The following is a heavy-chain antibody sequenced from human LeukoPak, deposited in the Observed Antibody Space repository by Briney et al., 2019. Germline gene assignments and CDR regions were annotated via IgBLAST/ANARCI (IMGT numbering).Heavy chain of an antibody. V-gene: IGHV3-23*01. CDR2: ISGSGGST. J-gene: IGHJ6*04. CDR3: ARDKLLWFGELFYYYGMDV. Sequence: GGSLRLSCAASGFTFSSYAMSWVRQAPGKGLEWVSAISGSGGSTYYADSVKGRFTISRDNSKNTLYLQMNSLRAEDTAVYHCARDKLLWFGELFYYYGMDVWGKGTTVTVSS. D-gene: IGHD3-10*01. CDR1: GFTFSSYA.